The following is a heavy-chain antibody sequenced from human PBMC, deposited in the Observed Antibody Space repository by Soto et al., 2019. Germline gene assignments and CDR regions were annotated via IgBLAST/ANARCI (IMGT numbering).Heavy chain of an antibody. CDR3: ARDGYSYGSFDY. Sequence: QVQLQQWGAGLLKPSETLSLTCAVYGGSFSDYYWSWIRQPPGKGLEWIGEINHRGSTNYNPSLKGRXXVXVXXSKSQFSLKLSSVSAADTAVYYCARDGYSYGSFDYWGQGNLVTVSS. CDR2: INHRGST. J-gene: IGHJ4*02. V-gene: IGHV4-34*01. D-gene: IGHD5-18*01. CDR1: GGSFSDYY.